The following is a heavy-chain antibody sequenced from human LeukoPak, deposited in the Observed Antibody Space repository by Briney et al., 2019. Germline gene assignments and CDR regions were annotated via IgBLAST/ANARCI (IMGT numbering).Heavy chain of an antibody. CDR2: IYSGGNT. Sequence: PGGSLRLSCAASGFTVSSNYMSWVRQAPGKGLQWVSVIYSGGNTYYADSVKGRFTISRDDSKNTVYLQMSSLRAEDTAVYYCAKESPYYSDRDYYFDYWGPGTLVTVSS. D-gene: IGHD3-10*01. CDR1: GFTVSSNY. V-gene: IGHV3-53*01. J-gene: IGHJ4*02. CDR3: AKESPYYSDRDYYFDY.